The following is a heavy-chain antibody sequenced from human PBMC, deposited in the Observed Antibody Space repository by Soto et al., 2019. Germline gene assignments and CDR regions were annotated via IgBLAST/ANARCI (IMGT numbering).Heavy chain of an antibody. CDR1: GGSISSGGYS. J-gene: IGHJ4*02. CDR3: ARGYRYDFWEGFDY. Sequence: QLQLQESGSGLVKPSQTLSLTCAVSGGSISSGGYSWSWIRQPPGKGLEWIGYIYHSGSTYYNPSLQCRGTISVDRSKNQFSLKLSSVTAADTAVYYCARGYRYDFWEGFDYWGQGTLVTVSS. D-gene: IGHD3-3*01. V-gene: IGHV4-30-2*01. CDR2: IYHSGST.